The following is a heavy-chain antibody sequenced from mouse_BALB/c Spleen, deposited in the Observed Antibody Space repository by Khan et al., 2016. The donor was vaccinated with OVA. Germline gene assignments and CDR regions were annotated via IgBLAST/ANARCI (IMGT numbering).Heavy chain of an antibody. CDR1: GFSLTDYG. J-gene: IGHJ4*01. CDR2: IWGGGTT. D-gene: IGHD1-1*02. V-gene: IGHV2-6-5*01. CDR3: AKGLWSYYFALDY. Sequence: QVQLKQSGPGLVAPSQNLSITCTVSGFSLTDYGVSWIRQPPGKGLEWLGVIWGGGTTYYNSALKSRLSISKDNSKGQVFLKMNSLQTDDTAMYYCAKGLWSYYFALDYWGQGTSVTVSS.